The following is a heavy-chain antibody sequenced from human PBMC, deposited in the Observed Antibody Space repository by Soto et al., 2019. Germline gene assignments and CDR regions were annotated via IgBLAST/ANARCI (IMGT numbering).Heavy chain of an antibody. Sequence: QVQLVQSGAEVKKPEASVKVSCKASGYTFTDHFLHWMRQAPGQRLEWMGWISPNNGDTDYAQRFQGRVTVTRDTSISTAYLELSSLTSDDTAVYYCARDHAPYITMVRGVIDYWGQGTLVTVSS. V-gene: IGHV1-2*02. CDR3: ARDHAPYITMVRGVIDY. J-gene: IGHJ4*02. CDR1: GYTFTDHF. D-gene: IGHD3-10*01. CDR2: ISPNNGDT.